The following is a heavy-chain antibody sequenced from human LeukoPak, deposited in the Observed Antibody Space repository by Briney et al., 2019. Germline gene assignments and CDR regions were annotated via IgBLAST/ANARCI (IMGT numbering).Heavy chain of an antibody. CDR3: ARTPMASARLLSFDY. J-gene: IGHJ4*02. Sequence: ASVKDSFKTSGYTFTDYYMQWVRPAAGQGRAWMGWIKPYSGGTYIAQKFQGRVTMPRDTSMRSAYLELSGLRSDDTAVYYCARTPMASARLLSFDYWGQGTLVTVSS. D-gene: IGHD5-18*01. V-gene: IGHV1-2*02. CDR1: GYTFTDYY. CDR2: IKPYSGGT.